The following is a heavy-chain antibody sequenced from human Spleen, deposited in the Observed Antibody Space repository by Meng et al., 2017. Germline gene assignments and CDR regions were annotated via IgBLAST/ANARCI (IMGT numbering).Heavy chain of an antibody. V-gene: IGHV4-59*01. CDR3: AKGAYSSGWYPSSLYYYYGMDV. CDR2: FYDSGST. D-gene: IGHD6-19*01. J-gene: IGHJ6*02. CDR1: GAPFICYY. Sequence: SEILSSTGTALGAPFICYYWSWTRQLPGKGLEWFGYFYDSGSTYYNPSLKGLVTTSVDTSKNQFSLKLSSVTAADTAVCYGAKGAYSSGWYPSSLYYYYGMDVWGQGTTVTVSS.